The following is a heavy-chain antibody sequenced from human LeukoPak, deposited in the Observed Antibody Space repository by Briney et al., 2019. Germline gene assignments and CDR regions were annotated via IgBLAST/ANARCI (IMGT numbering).Heavy chain of an antibody. CDR2: INPTGGST. V-gene: IGHV1-46*01. CDR1: GYTFTSYY. J-gene: IGHJ4*02. CDR3: ARDGYSYGYFLF. D-gene: IGHD5-18*01. Sequence: ASVKVSCKASGYTFTSYYMHWVRQAPGQGLEWMGLINPTGGSTGYAQKFQGRVTMTRDMSTSTAYMELSSLRSEDTAVYYCARDGYSYGYFLFWGQGTLVTVSS.